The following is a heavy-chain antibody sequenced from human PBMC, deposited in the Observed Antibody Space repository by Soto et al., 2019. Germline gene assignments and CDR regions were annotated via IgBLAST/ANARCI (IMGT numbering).Heavy chain of an antibody. CDR1: GASISTAFW. J-gene: IGHJ4*02. CDR3: STLPPRIGVVQTEVPT. CDR2: IYHVGST. D-gene: IGHD2-15*01. Sequence: SETLSLTCAVSGASISTAFWWTLVRQAPGKGLEWIGEIYHVGSTKYNPSLKSRVTISVDKSNNQFSLELRSVTAADTAVYYCSTLPPRIGVVQTEVPTGDQGILVT. V-gene: IGHV4-4*02.